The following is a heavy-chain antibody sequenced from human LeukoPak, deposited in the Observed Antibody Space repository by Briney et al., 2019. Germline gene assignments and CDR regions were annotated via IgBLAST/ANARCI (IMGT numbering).Heavy chain of an antibody. CDR3: ARLSAPYSGYEDPDY. V-gene: IGHV5-51*01. CDR2: IYPGDSDT. D-gene: IGHD5-12*01. CDR1: GYSFTSYW. J-gene: IGHJ4*02. Sequence: GASLQISCKGSGYSFTSYWIGWVRPLPGKGLEWMGIIYPGDSDTRYSPSFQGQVTISADKSISTAYLQWSSLKASDTAMYYCARLSAPYSGYEDPDYWGQGTLVTVSS.